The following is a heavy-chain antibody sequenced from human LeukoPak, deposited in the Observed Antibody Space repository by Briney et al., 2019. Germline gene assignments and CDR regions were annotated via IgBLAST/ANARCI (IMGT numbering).Heavy chain of an antibody. D-gene: IGHD6-13*01. J-gene: IGHJ3*02. Sequence: GGSLRLSCAASGFTFSSYSMNWVRQAPGKGLEWVSYISSSGSTIYYADSVKGRFTISRDNAKNSLYLQMNSLRAEDTAVYYCASGLAAAGIWGDAFDIWGQGTMVTVSS. V-gene: IGHV3-48*04. CDR3: ASGLAAAGIWGDAFDI. CDR1: GFTFSSYS. CDR2: ISSSGSTI.